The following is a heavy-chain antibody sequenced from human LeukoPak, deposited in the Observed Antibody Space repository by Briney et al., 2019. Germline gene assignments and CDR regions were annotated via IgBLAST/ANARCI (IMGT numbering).Heavy chain of an antibody. D-gene: IGHD3-9*01. J-gene: IGHJ6*02. Sequence: GGSLRLSCAASGFTFSSYAMSWVRQAPGKGLEWVSAISGSGGSTYYADSVKGRFTISRDNSKNTLYLQMNSLRAEDTAVYYCARAGFYDILTGYYYYGMDVWGQETTVTVSS. V-gene: IGHV3-23*01. CDR1: GFTFSSYA. CDR3: ARAGFYDILTGYYYYGMDV. CDR2: ISGSGGST.